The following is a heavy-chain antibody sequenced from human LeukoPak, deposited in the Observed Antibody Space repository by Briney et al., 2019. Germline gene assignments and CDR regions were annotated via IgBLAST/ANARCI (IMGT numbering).Heavy chain of an antibody. D-gene: IGHD1-26*01. Sequence: SETLSLTCTVSGGSMSGYYWSWIRQPPGKGLEWIGYVYDSDNTNYNPSLTSRVTISMDVSRNEFSLRLTSVTAADTAVYFCASPRTVVSSLRAFDVWGQGTMVTVSS. CDR3: ASPRTVVSSLRAFDV. CDR1: GGSMSGYY. CDR2: VYDSDNT. V-gene: IGHV4-59*01. J-gene: IGHJ3*01.